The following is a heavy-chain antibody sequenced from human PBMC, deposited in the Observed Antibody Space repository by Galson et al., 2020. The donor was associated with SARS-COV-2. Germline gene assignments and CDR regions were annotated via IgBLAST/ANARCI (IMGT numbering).Heavy chain of an antibody. CDR1: GFTVTDHA. CDR2: LWYDGNNK. CDR3: TKGAGSGSYTTYYFDH. D-gene: IGHD1-26*01. V-gene: IGHV3-33*06. J-gene: IGHJ4*02. Sequence: GEYLKISCGASGFTVTDHAMHWVRQAPGKGLEWVALLWYDGNNKYYEDSVRGRFTISRDNSKNTLYLQMNSLRAEDTAIYYCTKGAGSGSYTTYYFDHWGPGTLVTVSS.